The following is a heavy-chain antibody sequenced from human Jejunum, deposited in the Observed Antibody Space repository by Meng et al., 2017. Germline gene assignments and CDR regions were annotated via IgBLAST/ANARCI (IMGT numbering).Heavy chain of an antibody. J-gene: IGHJ4*02. V-gene: IGHV1-8*01. D-gene: IGHD2/OR15-2a*01. CDR1: GYTFTSSE. CDR2: RNLHTGKT. Sequence: EVKTVGALAKVTCKASGYTFTSSEINWVRQAPGQGLEWMGWRNLHTGKTGYAQKFQGRVTMTYDTSIDTAYMELSSLTSEDTAVYYCARGQYLDPFDYWGQGTLVTVSS. CDR3: ARGQYLDPFDY.